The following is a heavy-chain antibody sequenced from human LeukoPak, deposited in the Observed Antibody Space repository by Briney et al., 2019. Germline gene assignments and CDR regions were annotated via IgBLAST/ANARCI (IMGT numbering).Heavy chain of an antibody. J-gene: IGHJ1*01. V-gene: IGHV3-9*01. CDR1: GFTFDDYA. D-gene: IGHD6-13*01. Sequence: PGRSLRLSCAASGFTFDDYAMHWVRQAPGKGLEWVSGISWNSGSIGYADSVKGRFTISRDNAKKSLYLQMNSLRAEDTAVYYCGRIPRIAAGEDKGGQDPLVPVS. CDR3: GRIPRIAAGEDK. CDR2: ISWNSGSI.